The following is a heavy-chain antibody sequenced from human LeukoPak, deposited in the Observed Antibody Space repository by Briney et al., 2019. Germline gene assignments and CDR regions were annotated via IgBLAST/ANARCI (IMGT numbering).Heavy chain of an antibody. CDR2: IHYSGST. Sequence: SETLSLTCTVAGGSISSNYWSWIRQSPGKGLEWIGYIHYSGSTSYNPSLKSRVTISVDTSKNQFSLKLSSVTAADTAVYYCARVKGSGYYYVFDYWGQGTLVTVSS. CDR3: ARVKGSGYYYVFDY. V-gene: IGHV4-59*01. D-gene: IGHD3-22*01. CDR1: GGSISSNY. J-gene: IGHJ4*02.